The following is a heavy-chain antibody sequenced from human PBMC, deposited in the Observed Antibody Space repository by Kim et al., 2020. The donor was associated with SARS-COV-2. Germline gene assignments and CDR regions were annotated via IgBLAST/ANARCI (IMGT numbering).Heavy chain of an antibody. J-gene: IGHJ3*02. V-gene: IGHV3-33*06. CDR1: GFTFSSYG. CDR3: ANDRAVGNHAFDI. D-gene: IGHD7-27*01. Sequence: GGSLRLSCAASGFTFSSYGMHWVRQAPGKGLEWVAVIWYDGSNKYYADSVKGRFTISRDNSKNTLYLQMNSLRAEDTAVYYCANDRAVGNHAFDIWGQGTMVTVSS. CDR2: IWYDGSNK.